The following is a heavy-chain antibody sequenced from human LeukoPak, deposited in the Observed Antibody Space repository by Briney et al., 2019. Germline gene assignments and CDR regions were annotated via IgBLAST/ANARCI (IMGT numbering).Heavy chain of an antibody. CDR3: ARAANYDSSGYPLLWFDP. D-gene: IGHD3-22*01. Sequence: SETLSLTCTVSGGSISSGGYYWSWIRQHPGKGLEWIGYIYYSGSTYYNPSPKSRVTISVDTSKNQFSLKLSSVTAADTAVYYCARAANYDSSGYPLLWFDPWGQGTLVTVSS. J-gene: IGHJ5*02. V-gene: IGHV4-31*03. CDR2: IYYSGST. CDR1: GGSISSGGYY.